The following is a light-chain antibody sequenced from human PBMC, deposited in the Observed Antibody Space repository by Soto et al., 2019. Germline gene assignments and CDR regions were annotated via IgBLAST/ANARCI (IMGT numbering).Light chain of an antibody. CDR2: DSS. J-gene: IGKJ1*01. Sequence: MYLSPSAVSGSIRDRVTITCRASQTISSWLAWYQQKPGKAPKLLIYDSSTLEPGVPSRFRGSGSGTEFTLTINGLQPDDFATSYCQQYHGYPPQTFGQ. CDR1: QTISSW. V-gene: IGKV1-5*01. CDR3: QQYHGYPPQT.